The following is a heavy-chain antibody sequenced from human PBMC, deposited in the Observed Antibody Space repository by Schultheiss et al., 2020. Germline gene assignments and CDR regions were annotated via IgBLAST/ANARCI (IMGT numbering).Heavy chain of an antibody. CDR2: IYHSGST. V-gene: IGHV4-39*07. J-gene: IGHJ6*02. Sequence: SETLSLTCTVSGGSISSGGYYWSWIRQHPGKGLEWIGSIYHSGSTYYNPSLKSRVTISVDTSKNQFSLKLSSVTAADTAVYYCARDNSGSYDYYYYYGMDVWGQGTTVTVSS. CDR1: GGSISSGGYY. D-gene: IGHD1-26*01. CDR3: ARDNSGSYDYYYYYGMDV.